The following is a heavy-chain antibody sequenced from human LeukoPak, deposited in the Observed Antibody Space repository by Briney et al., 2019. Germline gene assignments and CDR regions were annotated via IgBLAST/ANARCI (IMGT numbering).Heavy chain of an antibody. D-gene: IGHD2-15*01. CDR2: ISHEGSYQ. V-gene: IGHV3-30*03. CDR1: GFTFSNYG. Sequence: LTGRSLRLSCLASGFTFSNYGIHWVRLAPGKGLEWVAVISHEGSYQNYADSVKGRFTISRDNAKNSLYLQMNSLRAEDTAVYYCARVVAAPNSGMDVWGQGTTVTVSS. CDR3: ARVVAAPNSGMDV. J-gene: IGHJ6*02.